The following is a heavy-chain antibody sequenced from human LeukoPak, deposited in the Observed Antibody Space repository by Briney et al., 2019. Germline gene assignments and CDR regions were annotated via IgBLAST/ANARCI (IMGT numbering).Heavy chain of an antibody. Sequence: GGSLRLSCAASGFTFSSYGMHWVRQAPGKGLEWVAVISHDGSNKYYADSVKGRFTISRDNSKNTLYLQMNSLRAEGTAVYYCAKEQDIVVVVAALPHLPLDYWGQGTLVTVSS. J-gene: IGHJ4*02. D-gene: IGHD2-15*01. V-gene: IGHV3-30*18. CDR2: ISHDGSNK. CDR3: AKEQDIVVVVAALPHLPLDY. CDR1: GFTFSSYG.